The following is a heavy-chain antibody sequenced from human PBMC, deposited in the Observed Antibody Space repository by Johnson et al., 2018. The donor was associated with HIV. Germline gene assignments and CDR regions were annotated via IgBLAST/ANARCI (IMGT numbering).Heavy chain of an antibody. V-gene: IGHV3-30-3*01. Sequence: QVQLVESGGGVVQPGRSLRLSCAASGFTFSSYAMHWVRQAPGKGLEWVAVISYDGSNKYYADSVKGRFTISRDNAKNSLYLQMNSLSAEDTAVYYCARDGGDSGYDFHAFDIWGQGTMVTVSS. CDR2: ISYDGSNK. CDR1: GFTFSSYA. J-gene: IGHJ3*02. CDR3: ARDGGDSGYDFHAFDI. D-gene: IGHD5-12*01.